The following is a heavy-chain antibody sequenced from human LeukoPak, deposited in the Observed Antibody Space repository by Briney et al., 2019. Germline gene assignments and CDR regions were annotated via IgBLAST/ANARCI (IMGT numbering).Heavy chain of an antibody. CDR1: GYTLTGYY. J-gene: IGHJ2*01. CDR2: INPKSGGT. Sequence: GASVKVSCKASGYTLTGYYIHWLRQAPGQGLEWMGWINPKSGGTKLAQKFQGRVTMTRDTSVSTTYLELRSLRSDDTAIYYCARDQRPDYSSDWFDLWGRGTLVTVPS. CDR3: ARDQRPDYSSDWFDL. D-gene: IGHD6-25*01. V-gene: IGHV1-2*02.